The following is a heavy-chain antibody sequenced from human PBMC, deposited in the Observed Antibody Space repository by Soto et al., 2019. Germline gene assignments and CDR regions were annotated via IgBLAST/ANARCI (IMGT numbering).Heavy chain of an antibody. V-gene: IGHV4-38-2*01. D-gene: IGHD3-10*01. CDR2: MYRSGTT. J-gene: IGHJ4*02. CDR1: GYSISSGYF. CDR3: ARAKLVGRGGFDY. Sequence: SETLSLTCAVSGYSISSGYFWVWIRQPPGKGLEWIGTMYRSGTTYYNPSLKNRITILLDTSKNQFSLNLRSVTAADTAVYYCARAKLVGRGGFDYWGQGTLVTVS.